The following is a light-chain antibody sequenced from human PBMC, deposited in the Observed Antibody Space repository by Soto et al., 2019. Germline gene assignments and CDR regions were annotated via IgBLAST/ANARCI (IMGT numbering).Light chain of an antibody. J-gene: IGKJ4*01. CDR1: QTISSNS. CDR2: SAY. V-gene: IGKV3-20*01. CDR3: QHYGTSLA. Sequence: EIVLTQSPGTLSLSPGERATLSCRASQTISSNSLGWYQQKPGQAPRLVIYSAYSKTAGVPDRFSGSGSGTDFTLTITRLEPEDFVVYYCQHYGTSLAFGGGIKVEIK.